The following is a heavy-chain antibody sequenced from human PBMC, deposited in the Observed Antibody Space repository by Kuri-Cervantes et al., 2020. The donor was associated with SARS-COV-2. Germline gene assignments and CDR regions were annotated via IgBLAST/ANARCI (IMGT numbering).Heavy chain of an antibody. CDR1: GGSISSGDYY. CDR2: IYYSGTT. J-gene: IGHJ5*01. D-gene: IGHD3-22*01. V-gene: IGHV4-61*08. Sequence: SETLSLTCTVSGGSISSGDYYWSWIRQPPGKGLEWIGYIYYSGTTNYNPSLNSRVTISVDTSKNQFSLKLSSVTAADTAIYYYAKTSDSGYFYRLWFDSWGQGTLVTVSS. CDR3: AKTSDSGYFYRLWFDS.